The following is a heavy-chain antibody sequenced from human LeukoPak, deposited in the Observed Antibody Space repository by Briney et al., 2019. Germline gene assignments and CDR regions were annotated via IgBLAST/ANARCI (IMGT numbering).Heavy chain of an antibody. Sequence: ASVKVSCKASGYIFTDYYVHWVRQAPGQGLEWMGWINPKSGGTIYAQKLQGRVTMTRDTSITTAYMELSRLTSDDTAIYYCASEAVDSNSFDYWGQETLVTVSS. CDR3: ASEAVDSNSFDY. D-gene: IGHD4-23*01. V-gene: IGHV1-2*02. CDR1: GYIFTDYY. J-gene: IGHJ4*02. CDR2: INPKSGGT.